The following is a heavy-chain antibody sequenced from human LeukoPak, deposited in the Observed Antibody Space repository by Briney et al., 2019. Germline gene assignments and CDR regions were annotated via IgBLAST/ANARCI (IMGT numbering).Heavy chain of an antibody. Sequence: GGSLRLSCAASGFTFSSYAMSWVRQAPGKGLEWVSAISGSGGSTYYADSVKGRFTISRDNPKNTLYLQMNSLRAEDTAVYYCAKDANYYDFWSGYYQYWGQGTLVTVSS. CDR1: GFTFSSYA. CDR2: ISGSGGST. J-gene: IGHJ4*02. V-gene: IGHV3-23*01. D-gene: IGHD3-3*01. CDR3: AKDANYYDFWSGYYQY.